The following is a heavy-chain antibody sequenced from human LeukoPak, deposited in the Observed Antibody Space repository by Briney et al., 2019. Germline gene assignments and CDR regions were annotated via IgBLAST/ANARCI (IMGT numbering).Heavy chain of an antibody. D-gene: IGHD1-1*01. J-gene: IGHJ4*02. V-gene: IGHV4-4*02. CDR2: IYHSGST. Sequence: SGTLSLTRAVSGGSISGSEWWTWVRQPPGKGLEWIGEIYHSGSTNYNPSLKSRVTISIDKSKNQLFLKLNSVTAADTAVYYCARAALSTGMLDYWGQGTLVAVSS. CDR1: GGSISGSEW. CDR3: ARAALSTGMLDY.